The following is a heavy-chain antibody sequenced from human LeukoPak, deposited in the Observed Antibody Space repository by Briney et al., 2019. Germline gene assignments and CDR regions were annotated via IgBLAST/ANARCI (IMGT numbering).Heavy chain of an antibody. J-gene: IGHJ4*02. D-gene: IGHD3-22*01. Sequence: ASVKVSCKASGYTFTSYGISWVRQAPGQGLEWMGWISAYNGNTNYAQKLQGRVTMTTDTSTSTAYMELSRLRSDDTAVYYCARGQLPDYYDSSGYYKLGYYFDYWGQGTLVTVSS. CDR1: GYTFTSYG. CDR3: ARGQLPDYYDSSGYYKLGYYFDY. CDR2: ISAYNGNT. V-gene: IGHV1-18*01.